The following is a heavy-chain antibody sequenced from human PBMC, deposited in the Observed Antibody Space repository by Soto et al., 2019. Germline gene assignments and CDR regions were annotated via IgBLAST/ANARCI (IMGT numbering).Heavy chain of an antibody. D-gene: IGHD3-10*01. Sequence: PGGSRRLSCLASGFSFSDYAMTWGRHVQGRGLEWVGSLDGAGGSTYYADCVRGRFTISRDNSQNTLFLQMKRLTVDDTAIYYCTAPRDEYGSGVSWFTYGMDIWGQGTTVTVSS. CDR2: LDGAGGST. J-gene: IGHJ6*02. CDR1: GFSFSDYA. CDR3: TAPRDEYGSGVSWFTYGMDI. V-gene: IGHV3-23*01.